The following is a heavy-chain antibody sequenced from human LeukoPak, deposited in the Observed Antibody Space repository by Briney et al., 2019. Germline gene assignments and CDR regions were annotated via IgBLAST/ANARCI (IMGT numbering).Heavy chain of an antibody. Sequence: TGGSLRLSCAASGFTFSSYSLNWVRQAPGKGLEWVSFISSSSITIYYADSVKGRFTISRDNAEKSLYLQMNSLRAEDTAVYYCATDRGGSYSAIDYWGQGTLVTVSS. J-gene: IGHJ4*02. CDR2: ISSSSITI. V-gene: IGHV3-48*04. D-gene: IGHD2-15*01. CDR1: GFTFSSYS. CDR3: ATDRGGSYSAIDY.